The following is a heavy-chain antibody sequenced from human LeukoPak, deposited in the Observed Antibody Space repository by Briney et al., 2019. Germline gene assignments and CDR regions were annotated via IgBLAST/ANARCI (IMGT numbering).Heavy chain of an antibody. J-gene: IGHJ4*02. D-gene: IGHD5-18*01. CDR1: GFTFDDYA. V-gene: IGHV3-9*01. CDR2: IGWNSGNI. Sequence: GGSLRLSCAASGFTFDDYAMHWVRQTPRKGLEWASGIGWNSGNIGYADSVKGRFTISRDNARNSLYLQMNGLRAEDTALYYCAKDITHDTVMFSFASWGQGTLVTVSS. CDR3: AKDITHDTVMFSFAS.